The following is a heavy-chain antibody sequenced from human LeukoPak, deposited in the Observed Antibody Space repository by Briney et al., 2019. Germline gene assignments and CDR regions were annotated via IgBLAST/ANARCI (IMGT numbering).Heavy chain of an antibody. Sequence: GSSVKVSCKASGGTFSSYAISWVRQAPGQGLEWMGGIIPIFGTANYAQKFQGRVTITADESTSTAYMELSSLRSEDTAVYYCARVSANAMSFGEFTTSLECWGQGTLVTVSS. J-gene: IGHJ4*02. CDR1: GGTFSSYA. CDR2: IIPIFGTA. V-gene: IGHV1-69*01. D-gene: IGHD3-10*01. CDR3: ARVSANAMSFGEFTTSLEC.